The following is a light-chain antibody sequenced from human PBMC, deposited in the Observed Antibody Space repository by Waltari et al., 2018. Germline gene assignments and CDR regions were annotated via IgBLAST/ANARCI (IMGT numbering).Light chain of an antibody. J-gene: IGKJ1*01. V-gene: IGKV1-5*03. Sequence: DIQMTQSPSSLSAYVGVRVTITCRASQSISNWLAWYQQKPEKAPKLLIYKASSLESGVPSRFSGSGSVTEFTLTISSLQPDDFAIYSCQQYNTYPATFGQGTKGEIK. CDR3: QQYNTYPAT. CDR1: QSISNW. CDR2: KAS.